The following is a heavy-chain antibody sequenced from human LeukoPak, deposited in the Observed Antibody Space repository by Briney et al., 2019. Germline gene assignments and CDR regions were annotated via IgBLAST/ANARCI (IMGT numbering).Heavy chain of an antibody. CDR1: GGSISSYY. V-gene: IGHV4-59*12. J-gene: IGHJ6*02. CDR3: ARGGAGGATYYYYYYGMDV. Sequence: PSETLSLTCTVSGGSISSYYWSWIRQPPGKGLECIGYIYYSGSTNYNPSLKSRVTISVDTSKNQFSLKLSSVTAADTAVYYCARGGAGGATYYYYYYGMDVWGQGTTVTVSS. CDR2: IYYSGST. D-gene: IGHD1-26*01.